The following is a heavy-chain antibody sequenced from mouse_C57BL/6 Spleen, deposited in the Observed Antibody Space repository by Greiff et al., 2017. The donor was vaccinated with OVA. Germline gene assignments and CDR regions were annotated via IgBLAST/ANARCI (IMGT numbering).Heavy chain of an antibody. CDR3: ARGGYGSSYVWYFDV. Sequence: DVKLQESGPGLVKPSQSLSLTCSVTGYSITSGYYWNWIRQFPGNKLEWMGYISYDGSNNYNPSLKNRISITRDTSKNQFFLKLNSVTTEDTATYYCARGGYGSSYVWYFDVWGTGTTVTVSS. CDR2: ISYDGSN. V-gene: IGHV3-6*01. CDR1: GYSITSGYY. J-gene: IGHJ1*03. D-gene: IGHD1-1*01.